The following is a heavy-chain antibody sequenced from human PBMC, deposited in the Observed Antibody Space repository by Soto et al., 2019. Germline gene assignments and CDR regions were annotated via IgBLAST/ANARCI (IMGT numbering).Heavy chain of an antibody. CDR3: ARSHRDNWGSPDYFDY. CDR1: GGSISSGGYY. J-gene: IGHJ4*02. D-gene: IGHD7-27*01. V-gene: IGHV4-31*03. CDR2: IYYNGDT. Sequence: QVQLQESGPGLVKPSQTLSLTCTVSGGSISSGGYYWSWIRQHPGKGLEWIGYIYYNGDTYYNPSLKCRVSISIDTSKNQFSLRLTSVTAADTAVYYCARSHRDNWGSPDYFDYWGQGTLVTVSS.